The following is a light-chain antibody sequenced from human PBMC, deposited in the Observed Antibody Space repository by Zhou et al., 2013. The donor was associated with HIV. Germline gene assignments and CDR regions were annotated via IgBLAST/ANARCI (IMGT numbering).Light chain of an antibody. Sequence: DVVMTQSPLSLPVTLGQPASISCRSSQSLVHSDGNTYLNWFQQRPGQSPRRLIFRVSNRDSGAPDRFSGSGSGTDFTLKISRVEAEDVGVYYCMQGTHWPPWTFGQGTKVEIK. CDR2: RVS. J-gene: IGKJ1*01. CDR1: QSLVHSDGNTY. V-gene: IGKV2-30*02. CDR3: MQGTHWPPWT.